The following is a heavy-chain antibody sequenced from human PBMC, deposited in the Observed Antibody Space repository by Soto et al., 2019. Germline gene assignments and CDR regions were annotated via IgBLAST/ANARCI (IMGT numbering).Heavy chain of an antibody. J-gene: IGHJ4*02. CDR2: ISWNSGSI. D-gene: IGHD6-13*01. V-gene: IGHV3-9*01. CDR3: AEESSPGIAAAASFDY. CDR1: GFTFDDYA. Sequence: EVQLVESGGGLVQPGRSLRLSCAASGFTFDDYAMHWVRQAPGKGLEWVSGISWNSGSIGYADSVKGRFTISRDNAKNYLYLQMSGLRAEDTALYYCAEESSPGIAAAASFDYWGQGTLVTVSS.